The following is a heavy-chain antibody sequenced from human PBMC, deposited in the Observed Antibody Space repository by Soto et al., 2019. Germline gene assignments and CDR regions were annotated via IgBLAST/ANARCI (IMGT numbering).Heavy chain of an antibody. Sequence: GGSLILSCAASGFTFSSYGIHWVRQAPGKGLEWVAVTSYDGSNKYYADSVKGRFTISRDNSKNTLYLQMNSLRAEDTAVYYCARDKITGLFDYWGQGTLVTVSS. V-gene: IGHV3-30*03. J-gene: IGHJ4*02. CDR1: GFTFSSYG. D-gene: IGHD2-8*02. CDR2: TSYDGSNK. CDR3: ARDKITGLFDY.